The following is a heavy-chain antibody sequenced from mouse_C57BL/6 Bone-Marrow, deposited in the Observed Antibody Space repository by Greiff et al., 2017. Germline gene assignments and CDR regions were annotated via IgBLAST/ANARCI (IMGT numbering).Heavy chain of an antibody. CDR3: ARILSGFDY. J-gene: IGHJ2*01. D-gene: IGHD2-3*01. V-gene: IGHV1-63*01. CDR2: IYPGGGYT. CDR1: GYTFTNYW. Sequence: VKLMESGAELVRPGTSVKMSCKASGYTFTNYWIGWAKQRPGHGLEWIGDIYPGGGYTNYNEKFKGKDTLTADKSSSTAYMQFSSLTSEDSAIYYCARILSGFDYWGQGTTLTVSS.